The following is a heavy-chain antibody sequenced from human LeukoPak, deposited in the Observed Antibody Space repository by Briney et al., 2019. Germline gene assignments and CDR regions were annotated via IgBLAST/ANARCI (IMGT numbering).Heavy chain of an antibody. J-gene: IGHJ3*01. CDR2: ISAYNGKT. D-gene: IGHD4-23*01. CDR1: GYTFTSYG. V-gene: IGHV1-18*01. Sequence: ASVKVSCKASGYTFTSYGISWVRQAPGQGLEWMGWISAYNGKTNYAQKLQGRVTMTTDTSTSTAYMELRSLRSDDTAVYYCARAMKLNYGGNPESAIDVGGQPRMVTVSS. CDR3: ARAMKLNYGGNPESAIDV.